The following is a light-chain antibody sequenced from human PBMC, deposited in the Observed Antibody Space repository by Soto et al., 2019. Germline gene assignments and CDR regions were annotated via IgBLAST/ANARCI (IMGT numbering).Light chain of an antibody. CDR1: QTISNY. CDR2: LAS. Sequence: DIQMTQSPSSLSAFVGDRVTITCRASQTISNYLNLYQQRPGKAPKLLIYLASSLQSGVPSRFGGSGSGTDSTLTISSLQPEDSATYYCQQSYGPPITFGQGTRLEIK. V-gene: IGKV1-39*01. CDR3: QQSYGPPIT. J-gene: IGKJ5*01.